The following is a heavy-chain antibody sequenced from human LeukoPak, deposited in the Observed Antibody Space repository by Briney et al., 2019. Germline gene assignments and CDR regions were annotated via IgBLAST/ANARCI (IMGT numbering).Heavy chain of an antibody. Sequence: GGSLRLSCAASGFSFSGYGMDWVRQAPGKGLEWLAVIWFDGSNEYYADSVRGRFTISRDNSKNTVHLQMNSLRAEDTAVYYCARMGSGWHFDYWGQGTLVTVSS. J-gene: IGHJ4*02. D-gene: IGHD6-19*01. CDR1: GFSFSGYG. CDR3: ARMGSGWHFDY. CDR2: IWFDGSNE. V-gene: IGHV3-33*01.